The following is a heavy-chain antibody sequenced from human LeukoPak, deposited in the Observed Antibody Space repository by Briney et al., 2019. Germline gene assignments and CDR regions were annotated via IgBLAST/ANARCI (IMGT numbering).Heavy chain of an antibody. CDR3: AKDLGWGLDS. J-gene: IGHJ4*02. CDR2: LSANGATT. CDR1: GFSFSIYA. D-gene: IGHD7-27*01. Sequence: GGSLRLSCAASGFSFSIYAMSWVRQAPKKGLEWVSALSANGATTYYADSVKGRFTISRDNSKNTLYLQMNSLRAEDTAIYYCAKDLGWGLDSWGQGTLVTVSS. V-gene: IGHV3-23*01.